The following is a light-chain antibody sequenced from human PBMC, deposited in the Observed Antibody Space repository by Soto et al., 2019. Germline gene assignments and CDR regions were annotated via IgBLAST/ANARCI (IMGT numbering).Light chain of an antibody. CDR1: SSDIGGHHF. J-gene: IGLJ1*01. V-gene: IGLV2-14*01. CDR2: EVT. Sequence: QSALTPPASVSGSPGQSITISCTGTSSDIGGHHFVSWYQQQSGKAPKLVIYEVTDRPSGVSDRSSGSKSGNTASLTISGLQPEDEADYYCSSYTSSSRDVFGNGTKVTVL. CDR3: SSYTSSSRDV.